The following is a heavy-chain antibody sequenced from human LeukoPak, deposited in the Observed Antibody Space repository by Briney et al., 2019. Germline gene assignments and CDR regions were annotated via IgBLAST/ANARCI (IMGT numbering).Heavy chain of an antibody. J-gene: IGHJ4*02. Sequence: TGGSLRLSCAASGFTFSSYAMSWVRQAPGKGLEWVSAISGSGGSTYYADSVRGRFTISRDNSKNTLYLQMNSLRAEDTAVYYCARVSGIAVAGYFDYWGQGTLVTVSS. CDR1: GFTFSSYA. CDR2: ISGSGGST. CDR3: ARVSGIAVAGYFDY. V-gene: IGHV3-23*01. D-gene: IGHD6-19*01.